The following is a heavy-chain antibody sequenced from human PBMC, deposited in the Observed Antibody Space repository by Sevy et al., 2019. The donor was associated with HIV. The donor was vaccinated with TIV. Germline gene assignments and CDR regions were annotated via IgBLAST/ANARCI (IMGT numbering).Heavy chain of an antibody. V-gene: IGHV3-7*01. CDR3: ARGVGGTNWFDP. D-gene: IGHD1-26*01. CDR1: GFAFSNYY. CDR2: IKEDGSEN. J-gene: IGHJ5*02. Sequence: GGSLRLSCAASGFAFSNYYAMHWVRQAPGKGPEWVATIKEDGSENYYVDSVKGRFTISRDNGKNSLYLQMNSLRVEDTAVYYCARGVGGTNWFDPWGQGTLVTVSS.